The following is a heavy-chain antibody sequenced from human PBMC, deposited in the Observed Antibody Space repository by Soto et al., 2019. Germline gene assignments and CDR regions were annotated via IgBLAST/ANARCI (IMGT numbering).Heavy chain of an antibody. Sequence: GASVKVSCKASGNTVPNYAIHWVRRAPGQRLEWMGWINAGNGNTKYSQKFQGRVTITRDTSASTAYMELSSLRSEDTAVYYCARSPGYSYGDYWGQGTLVTVSS. J-gene: IGHJ4*02. CDR3: ARSPGYSYGDY. V-gene: IGHV1-3*01. CDR1: GNTVPNYA. CDR2: INAGNGNT. D-gene: IGHD5-18*01.